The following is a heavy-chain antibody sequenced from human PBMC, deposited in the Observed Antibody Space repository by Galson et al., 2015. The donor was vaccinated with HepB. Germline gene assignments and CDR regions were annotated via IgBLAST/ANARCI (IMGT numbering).Heavy chain of an antibody. CDR2: ISGSGGST. Sequence: SLRLSCAASGFTFSSYAMSWVRQAPGKGLEWVSAISGSGGSTYYADSVKGRFTISRDNSKNTLYLQMNSLRAEDTAVYYCARGDVWGSYRYRPPLDYWGQGTLVTVSS. D-gene: IGHD3-16*02. J-gene: IGHJ4*02. CDR1: GFTFSSYA. V-gene: IGHV3-23*01. CDR3: ARGDVWGSYRYRPPLDY.